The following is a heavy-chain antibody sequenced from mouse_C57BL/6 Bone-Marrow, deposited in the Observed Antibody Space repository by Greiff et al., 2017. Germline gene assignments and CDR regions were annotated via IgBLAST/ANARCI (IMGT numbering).Heavy chain of an antibody. D-gene: IGHD1-1*01. CDR1: GFNIKDDY. CDR3: TTRGRPMDY. CDR2: IDPENGDT. J-gene: IGHJ4*01. V-gene: IGHV14-4*01. Sequence: VQLQQSGAELVRPGASVKLSCTASGFNIKDDYMHWVKQRPEQGLEWIGWIDPENGDTEYASKFQGTATITADTSSNTAYLQLSSLTSEDTAVYYGTTRGRPMDYWGQGTSVTVSS.